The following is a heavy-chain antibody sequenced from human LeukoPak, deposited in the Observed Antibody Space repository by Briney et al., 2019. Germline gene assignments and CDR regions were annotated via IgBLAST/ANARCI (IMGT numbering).Heavy chain of an antibody. V-gene: IGHV4-59*01. Sequence: SETLSLTCTVSGGSISSYYWSWIRQPRGKGLEWIGYIYYSGTTSYNPSLKSRVTISVDTSKNQFSLKLSSETAADTAVYYCARYDSSGYYFDYWGQGTLVTVSS. CDR3: ARYDSSGYYFDY. J-gene: IGHJ4*02. D-gene: IGHD3-22*01. CDR1: GGSISSYY. CDR2: IYYSGTT.